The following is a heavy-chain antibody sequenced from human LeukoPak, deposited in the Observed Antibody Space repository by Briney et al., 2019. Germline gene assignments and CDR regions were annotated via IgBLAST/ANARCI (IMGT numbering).Heavy chain of an antibody. Sequence: LSGGSLRLSCAASGFTFSSYDMTWVRQAPGRGLEWVSSIRPSGDNTYYGDSVEGRFTISRDNSKNTVYLQMNNMRVDDTAVYYCARVAGWHWFDPWGQGTLVTVSS. D-gene: IGHD6-19*01. V-gene: IGHV3-23*01. CDR3: ARVAGWHWFDP. CDR1: GFTFSSYD. J-gene: IGHJ5*02. CDR2: IRPSGDNT.